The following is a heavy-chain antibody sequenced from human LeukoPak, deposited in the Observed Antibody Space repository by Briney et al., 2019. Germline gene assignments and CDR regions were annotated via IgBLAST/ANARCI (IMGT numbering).Heavy chain of an antibody. D-gene: IGHD1-26*01. CDR1: GGTFSSYA. V-gene: IGHV1-69*13. CDR2: IIPIFGTA. J-gene: IGHJ4*02. Sequence: SVNVSCKASGGTFSSYAISWVRQAPGQGLEWMGGIIPIFGTANYAQKFQGRVTITADESTSTAYMELSSLRSEDTAVYYCASPKSYSGSYFVFDYWGQGTLVTVSS. CDR3: ASPKSYSGSYFVFDY.